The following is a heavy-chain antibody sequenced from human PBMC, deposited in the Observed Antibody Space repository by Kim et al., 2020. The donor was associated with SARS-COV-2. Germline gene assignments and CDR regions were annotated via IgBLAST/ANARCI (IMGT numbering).Heavy chain of an antibody. Sequence: GGSLRLSCAASGFTLSSYWMHWVRQAPGKGLVWVSLISTDGSTAYADSVKGRFTISRDNAKNTVSLHMNSLRADDTAVYYCARAGSGGSFPTWGQGTLAT. CDR3: ARAGSGGSFPT. D-gene: IGHD2-15*01. CDR1: GFTLSSYW. V-gene: IGHV3-74*01. J-gene: IGHJ5*02. CDR2: ISTDGST.